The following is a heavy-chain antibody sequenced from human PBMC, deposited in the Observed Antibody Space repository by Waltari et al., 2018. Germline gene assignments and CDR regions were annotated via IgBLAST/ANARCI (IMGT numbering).Heavy chain of an antibody. CDR1: GYSIRSGHH. Sequence: QVQLQESGPGVLRPSETRSLSCTVSGYSIRSGHHWGCIRQPSGKGLEWAGRIDYSGSTNYNPSLNSRVSISIDTSKNQFSLRLTSVTAADTAVYYCAREGYSTSFDYWGRAMLVTVSP. D-gene: IGHD6-13*01. V-gene: IGHV4-38-2*02. J-gene: IGHJ4*02. CDR2: IDYSGST. CDR3: AREGYSTSFDY.